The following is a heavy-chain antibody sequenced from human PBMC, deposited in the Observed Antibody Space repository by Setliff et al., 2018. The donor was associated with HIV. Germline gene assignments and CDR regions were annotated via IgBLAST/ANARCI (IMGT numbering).Heavy chain of an antibody. Sequence: ASVKVSCKASGYTFTSYGISWVRQAPGQGLEWMGWISAYNGNTNYAQKHQGRVTMTTDTSTSTAYVELRSLRSDDTAVYYCARDDPLYYDSSGYYYVVAFDIWGQGTMVTVS. CDR3: ARDDPLYYDSSGYYYVVAFDI. CDR2: ISAYNGNT. D-gene: IGHD3-22*01. J-gene: IGHJ3*02. V-gene: IGHV1-18*01. CDR1: GYTFTSYG.